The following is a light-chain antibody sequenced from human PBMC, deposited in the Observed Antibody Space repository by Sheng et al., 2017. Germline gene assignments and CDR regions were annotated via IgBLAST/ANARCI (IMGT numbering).Light chain of an antibody. CDR2: AAS. J-gene: IGKJ1*01. V-gene: IGKV1-17*01. CDR3: LQNNSHPRT. CDR1: QGIRND. Sequence: DIQMTQSPSSLAASVGDRVTITCRASQGIRNDLGWYQQQPGKAPKRLIQAASSLTKVGVPSKVQRQWIVGQNSLSQSAACSLKYFATYYCLQNNSHPRTFGQGT.